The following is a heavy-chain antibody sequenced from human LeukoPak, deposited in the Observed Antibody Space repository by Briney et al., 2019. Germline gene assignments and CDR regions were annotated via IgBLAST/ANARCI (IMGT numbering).Heavy chain of an antibody. Sequence: SETLSLTCTVSGGSISSGSYYWSWIRQPAGKGLEWIGRIYTSGSTNYNPSLKSRVTISVDTSKNQFSLKLSSVTAADTAVYYCARHRDSSGYYSTHDAFDIWGQGTMVTVSS. CDR2: IYTSGST. CDR1: GGSISSGSYY. D-gene: IGHD3-22*01. CDR3: ARHRDSSGYYSTHDAFDI. V-gene: IGHV4-61*02. J-gene: IGHJ3*02.